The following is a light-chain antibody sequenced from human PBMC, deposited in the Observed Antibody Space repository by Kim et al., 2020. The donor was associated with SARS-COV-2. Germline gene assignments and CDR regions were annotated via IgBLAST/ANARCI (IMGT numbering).Light chain of an antibody. Sequence: GQEVTVSRTGARSDINGTNSGTWYQQNPGRVPTLRIYEDTKRPLGVSQGFSGAKSGNTASPTISGRQTGDEAHYYCNSYTSSRTGVFGGGTQLTVL. V-gene: IGLV2-14*01. CDR1: RSDINGTNS. CDR3: NSYTSSRTGV. J-gene: IGLJ3*02. CDR2: EDT.